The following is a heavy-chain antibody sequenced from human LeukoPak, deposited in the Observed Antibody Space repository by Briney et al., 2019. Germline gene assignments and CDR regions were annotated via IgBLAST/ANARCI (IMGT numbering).Heavy chain of an antibody. CDR1: GGSISSGDYY. CDR3: AREGSGIAVAGNGFDP. Sequence: PSQTLSLTCTVSGGSISSGDYYWSWIRQPPGKGLEWIGYIYYSGSTYYNPSLKSRVTISVDTSKNQFSLKLSSMTAADTAVYYCAREGSGIAVAGNGFDPWGQGTLVTVSS. D-gene: IGHD6-19*01. J-gene: IGHJ5*02. CDR2: IYYSGST. V-gene: IGHV4-30-4*01.